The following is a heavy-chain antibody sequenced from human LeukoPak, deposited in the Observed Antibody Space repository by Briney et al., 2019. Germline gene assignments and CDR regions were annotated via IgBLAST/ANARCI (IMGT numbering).Heavy chain of an antibody. Sequence: GASVKVSCKASGYTFSSYGISWVRQAPGQGLEWMGWISAYNGNTNYAQKFQGRVTMTRNTSISTAYMELSSLRSEDTAVYYCARGGSVAAAGTDWFDPWGQGTLVTVSS. D-gene: IGHD6-13*01. CDR2: ISAYNGNT. CDR3: ARGGSVAAAGTDWFDP. J-gene: IGHJ5*02. CDR1: GYTFSSYG. V-gene: IGHV1-18*01.